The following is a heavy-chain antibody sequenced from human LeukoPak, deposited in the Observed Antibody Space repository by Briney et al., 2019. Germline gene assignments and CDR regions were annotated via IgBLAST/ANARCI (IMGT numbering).Heavy chain of an antibody. J-gene: IGHJ4*02. V-gene: IGHV3-23*01. CDR1: GITLSNYG. Sequence: GGSLRLSCAVSGITLSNYGMSWVRQAPGKGLEWVAGIRKRVGRQNYADSVKGRFTISRDNPKNTLYLQMNSLGAEDTAVYFCAKRGVVIRVILVAFHKEACYFDSWGQGALVTVSS. CDR2: IRKRVGRQ. D-gene: IGHD3-22*01. CDR3: AKRGVVIRVILVAFHKEACYFDS.